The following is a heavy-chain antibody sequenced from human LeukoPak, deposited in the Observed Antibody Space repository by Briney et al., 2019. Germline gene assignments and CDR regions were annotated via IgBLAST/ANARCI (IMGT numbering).Heavy chain of an antibody. D-gene: IGHD6-6*01. Sequence: PGGSLRLSCEASGVTVNSNDMNWVRQAPGQGLEWVSVIYSGGSGVTTFYADSVKGRFAISRDSSKNTLYLQMNSLRAEDTAVYYCARGSPDRPGFDYWGQGTLVTVSS. CDR2: IYSGGSGVTT. V-gene: IGHV3-53*01. J-gene: IGHJ4*02. CDR3: ARGSPDRPGFDY. CDR1: GVTVNSND.